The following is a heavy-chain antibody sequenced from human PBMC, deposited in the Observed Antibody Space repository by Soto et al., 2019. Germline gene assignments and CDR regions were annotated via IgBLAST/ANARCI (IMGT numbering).Heavy chain of an antibody. CDR3: ARRELHGGFDY. CDR1: GGSISSSSYY. D-gene: IGHD1-26*01. V-gene: IGHV4-39*01. J-gene: IGHJ4*02. Sequence: PSETLSLTCTVSGGSISSSSYYWGWIRQPPGKGLEWIGSIYYSGSTYYNPSLKSRVTISVDTSKNQFSLKLSSVTAADTAVYYCARRELHGGFDYWGQGTLGTVS. CDR2: IYYSGST.